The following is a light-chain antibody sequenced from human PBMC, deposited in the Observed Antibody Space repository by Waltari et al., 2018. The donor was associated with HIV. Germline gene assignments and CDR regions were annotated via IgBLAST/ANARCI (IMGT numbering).Light chain of an antibody. CDR1: QSLVHRDGNTY. CDR2: KIS. Sequence: VMTQTPLSSAVTLGQPASISCRSSQSLVHRDGNTYLSCLPQRPGQHPRRLIYKISNRLSGVPDRFSGSGAGTNFTLKISRVEAEDFGVYYCMQATQFPLTFGGGTKVEIK. V-gene: IGKV2-24*01. J-gene: IGKJ4*01. CDR3: MQATQFPLT.